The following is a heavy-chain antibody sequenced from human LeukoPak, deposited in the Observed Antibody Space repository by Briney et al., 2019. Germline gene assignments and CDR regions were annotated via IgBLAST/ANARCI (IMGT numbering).Heavy chain of an antibody. D-gene: IGHD1-7*01. CDR3: ARKAQYNGHYPLDY. V-gene: IGHV3-23*01. J-gene: IGHJ4*02. CDR1: GFTFTSYS. Sequence: GGSLRLSCEASGFTFTSYSMSWVRQAPGKGLEWVSGTSERGDYTYYADSVKGRFTISRDSSKNTLFLQMNSLRAEDTALYFCARKAQYNGHYPLDYWGQGTLVTVSS. CDR2: TSERGDYT.